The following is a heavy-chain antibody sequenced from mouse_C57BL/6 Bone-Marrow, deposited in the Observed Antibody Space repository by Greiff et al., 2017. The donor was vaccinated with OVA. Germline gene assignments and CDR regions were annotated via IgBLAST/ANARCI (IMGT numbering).Heavy chain of an antibody. V-gene: IGHV1-50*01. J-gene: IGHJ2*01. CDR1: GYTFTSYW. CDR3: ARGIYDFDY. CDR2: IDPSDGYT. D-gene: IGHD1-1*01. Sequence: QVQLQQPGAELVKPGASVKLSCTASGYTFTSYWMHWVKQRPGQGLEWIGEIDPSDGYTKYTPKFKGKATLTADTSSSTAYMQLSSLTSEDSAVYYCARGIYDFDYWGQGTTLTVSS.